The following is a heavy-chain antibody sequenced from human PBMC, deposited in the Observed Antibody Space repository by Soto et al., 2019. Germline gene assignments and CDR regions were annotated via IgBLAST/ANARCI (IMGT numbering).Heavy chain of an antibody. Sequence: GSLRLSCAASGFTFSSYAMHWVRQAPGKGLEWVAVISYDGSNKYYADSVKGRFTISRDNSKNTLYLQMNSLRAEDTAVYYCAREFYSGSPYIDYWGQGTLVTVSS. CDR2: ISYDGSNK. CDR1: GFTFSSYA. CDR3: AREFYSGSPYIDY. D-gene: IGHD1-26*01. V-gene: IGHV3-30-3*01. J-gene: IGHJ4*02.